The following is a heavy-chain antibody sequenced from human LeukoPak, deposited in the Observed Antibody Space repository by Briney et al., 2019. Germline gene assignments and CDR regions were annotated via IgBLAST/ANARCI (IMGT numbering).Heavy chain of an antibody. CDR1: GFTFSSYG. D-gene: IGHD1-26*01. CDR3: ARWDSGRYTSNYYFDY. V-gene: IGHV3-33*01. Sequence: GGSLRLSCAASGFTFSSYGMHWVRQAPGKGLGWVAVIWYDGSNKYYADSVKGRFTISRDNSKNTLYLQMNSLTEEDTAVYYCARWDSGRYTSNYYFDYWGQGALVTVSS. J-gene: IGHJ4*02. CDR2: IWYDGSNK.